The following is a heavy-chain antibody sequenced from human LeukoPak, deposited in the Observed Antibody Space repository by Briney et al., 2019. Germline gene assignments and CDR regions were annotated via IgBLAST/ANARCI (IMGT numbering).Heavy chain of an antibody. V-gene: IGHV3-23*01. Sequence: GGSLRLSCAASGFTFSSYAMSWVRQAPGKGLEWVSAISGSGGSTYYADSVKGRFTISRDISKNTLYLQMNSLRAEDTAVYYCAKGDAAAGTGYYYYYYMDVWGKGTTVTVSS. CDR2: ISGSGGST. D-gene: IGHD6-13*01. J-gene: IGHJ6*03. CDR1: GFTFSSYA. CDR3: AKGDAAAGTGYYYYYYMDV.